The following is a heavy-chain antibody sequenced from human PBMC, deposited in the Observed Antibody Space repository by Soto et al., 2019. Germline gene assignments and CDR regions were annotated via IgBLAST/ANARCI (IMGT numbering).Heavy chain of an antibody. CDR2: ISYDGSNK. J-gene: IGHJ4*02. CDR3: AKGPGGYSYGYYFDY. D-gene: IGHD5-18*01. Sequence: GGSLRLSCAASGFTFSSYGMHWVRQAPGKGLEWVAVISYDGSNKYYADSVKGRFTISRDNSKNTLYLQMNSLRAEDTAVYYCAKGPGGYSYGYYFDYWGQGTLVTVSS. CDR1: GFTFSSYG. V-gene: IGHV3-30*18.